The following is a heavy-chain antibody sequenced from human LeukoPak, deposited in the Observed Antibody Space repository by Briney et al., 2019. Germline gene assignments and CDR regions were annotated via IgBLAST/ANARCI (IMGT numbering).Heavy chain of an antibody. V-gene: IGHV4-59*01. CDR3: ARSDSGYALDY. J-gene: IGHJ4*02. CDR2: IYYSGST. Sequence: SETLSLTCTVSGGSISSYYWSWIRQPPGKGLEYIGYIYYSGSTNYNPSLKSRVTISVDTSKNQFSLKLSSVTAADTTVYYCARSDSGYALDYWGQGTLVTVSS. CDR1: GGSISSYY. D-gene: IGHD2-15*01.